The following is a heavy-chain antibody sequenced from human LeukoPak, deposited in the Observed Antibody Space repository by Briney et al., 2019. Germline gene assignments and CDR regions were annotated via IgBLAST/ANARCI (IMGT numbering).Heavy chain of an antibody. Sequence: SETLSLTCTVSGGSISSYYWSWIRQPAGKGLEWIGRIYTSGSTNYNPSLKSRVTMSVDTSKNQFSLKLSSVTAADTAVYYCARDHVEMAYNWFDPWGQGTLVTVSS. CDR3: ARDHVEMAYNWFDP. D-gene: IGHD5-24*01. CDR2: IYTSGST. J-gene: IGHJ5*02. V-gene: IGHV4-4*07. CDR1: GGSISSYY.